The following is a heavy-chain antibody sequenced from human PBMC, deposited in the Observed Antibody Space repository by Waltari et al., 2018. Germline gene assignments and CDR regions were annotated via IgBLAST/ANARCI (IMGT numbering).Heavy chain of an antibody. J-gene: IGHJ4*02. CDR3: ATSGWYCFDY. CDR1: GFTFRSCG. D-gene: IGHD6-19*01. V-gene: IGHV3-33*03. Sequence: QVQLVETGGGVVQPGRSLRLSCVASGFTFRSCGMHWVRQAPGKGLEWLAVIWAEGMKKYYADSVKGRFTISRDNAKNSLYLQMNSLGAEDTAVYYCATSGWYCFDYWGQGTLVTVSS. CDR2: IWAEGMKK.